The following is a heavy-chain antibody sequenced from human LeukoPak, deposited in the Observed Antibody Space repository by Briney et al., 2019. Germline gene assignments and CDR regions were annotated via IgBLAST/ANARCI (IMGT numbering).Heavy chain of an antibody. V-gene: IGHV4-34*01. J-gene: IGHJ4*02. CDR1: GGSFSGYY. D-gene: IGHD3-9*01. CDR3: ARGLYDILTGYNAPFDY. Sequence: SETLSLTCAVYGGSFSGYYWSWIRQPPGKGLECIGEINHSGSTNYNPSLKSRVTISVDTSKNQFSLKLSSVTAADTAVYYCARGLYDILTGYNAPFDYWGQGTLVTVSS. CDR2: INHSGST.